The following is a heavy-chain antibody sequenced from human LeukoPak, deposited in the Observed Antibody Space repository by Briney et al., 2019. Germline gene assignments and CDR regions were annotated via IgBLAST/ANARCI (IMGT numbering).Heavy chain of an antibody. CDR1: GLTVNNNY. V-gene: IGHV3-66*01. CDR2: VYSGGST. CDR3: AREVAGSYGLFDY. J-gene: IGHJ4*02. D-gene: IGHD5-18*01. Sequence: GGSLRLSCAASGLTVNNNYMSWVRQAPGKGLEWVSGVYSGGSTYYADSVKGRFTISRDNSKNTVVLQMNSLRAEDTAVYYCAREVAGSYGLFDYWGQGTPVTVSS.